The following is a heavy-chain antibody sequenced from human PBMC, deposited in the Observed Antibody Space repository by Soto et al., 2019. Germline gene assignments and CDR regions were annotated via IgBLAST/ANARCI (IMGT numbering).Heavy chain of an antibody. J-gene: IGHJ4*02. CDR1: GFTFSSNA. V-gene: IGHV3-23*01. D-gene: IGHD6-19*01. Sequence: PGGSLRLSCTASGFTFSSNAMSWVRQTPGKGLEWVSAITSSGGSTYYADSAKGRFTISRDNSKNTLFLQMNSLRAEDTAIYYCAKSVGSGWSKSDYWGQGTLVTVSS. CDR3: AKSVGSGWSKSDY. CDR2: ITSSGGST.